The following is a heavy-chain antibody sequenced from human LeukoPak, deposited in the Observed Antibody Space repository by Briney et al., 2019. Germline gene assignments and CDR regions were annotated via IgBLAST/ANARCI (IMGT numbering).Heavy chain of an antibody. CDR3: ARVTDDYGDYRFFDY. CDR1: GGSINNYY. D-gene: IGHD4-17*01. J-gene: IGHJ4*02. Sequence: SETLSLTCTVSGGSINNYYWSWIRQPPGKGLEWIGYIYYSGSTNYNPTLKSRVTISVDTSKNQFSLKLSSVTAADTAVYYCARVTDDYGDYRFFDYWGQGTLVTVSS. CDR2: IYYSGST. V-gene: IGHV4-59*01.